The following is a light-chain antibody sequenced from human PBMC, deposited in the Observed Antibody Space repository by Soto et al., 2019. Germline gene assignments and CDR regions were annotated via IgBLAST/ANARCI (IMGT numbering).Light chain of an antibody. V-gene: IGLV2-8*01. CDR1: SSDVGGYNY. J-gene: IGLJ1*01. Sequence: QSVLTQPPSASGSPGQSFTISCTGTSSDVGGYNYVSWYQQHPGKAPKVIIYEVSKRPSGVPDRFSGSKSGTSASLAISGLQSEDEADYYCAAWDDSLDGYVFGTGTKVTVL. CDR2: EVS. CDR3: AAWDDSLDGYV.